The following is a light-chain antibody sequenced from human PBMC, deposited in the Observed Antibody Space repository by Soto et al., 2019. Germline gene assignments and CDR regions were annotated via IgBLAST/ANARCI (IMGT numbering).Light chain of an antibody. CDR2: AAS. J-gene: IGKJ2*01. CDR1: QSVSANY. CDR3: QQYGSSPQT. Sequence: EIVLTQSPGTLSLSPGERATLSCRASQSVSANYLAWYQQKPGQAPRLLIYAASSRATGIQDRFSGSGSGTDFTLTISRLEPDDFAVYYCQQYGSSPQTFGQGTKLEIK. V-gene: IGKV3-20*01.